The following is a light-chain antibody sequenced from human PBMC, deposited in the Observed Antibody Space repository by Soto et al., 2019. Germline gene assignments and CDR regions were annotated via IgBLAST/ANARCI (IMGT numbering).Light chain of an antibody. CDR3: QQYNNWPPFS. J-gene: IGKJ3*01. CDR1: QTVSSN. CDR2: GAS. Sequence: EIVMTQSPATVSVSPGERATLSCRASQTVSSNLAWYQQKPGQAPRLLIYGASSRATGIPARFSGSGSGTEFTLTISSLQSEDFAVYYCQQYNNWPPFSCGPGTKVDIK. V-gene: IGKV3-15*01.